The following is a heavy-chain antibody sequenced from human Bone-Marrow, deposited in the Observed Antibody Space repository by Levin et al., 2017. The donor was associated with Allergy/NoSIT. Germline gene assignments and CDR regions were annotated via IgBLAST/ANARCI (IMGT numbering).Heavy chain of an antibody. V-gene: IGHV1-2*02. Sequence: ASVKVSCKASGGTFSSYAISWVRQAPGQGLEWMGWINPNSGGTNYAQKFQGRVTMTRDTSISTAYMELSRLRSDDTAVYYCARAGLEWLKGMDVWGQGTTVTVSS. D-gene: IGHD3-3*01. CDR3: ARAGLEWLKGMDV. CDR1: GGTFSSYA. CDR2: INPNSGGT. J-gene: IGHJ6*02.